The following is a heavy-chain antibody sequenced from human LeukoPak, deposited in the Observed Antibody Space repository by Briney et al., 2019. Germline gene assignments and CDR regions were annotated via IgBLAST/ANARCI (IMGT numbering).Heavy chain of an antibody. CDR3: ARPSEPLVMYYFDY. J-gene: IGHJ4*02. CDR1: GYRFTSYW. V-gene: IGHV5-51*01. Sequence: GESLKISCKGSGYRFTSYWIGWVRQMPGKGLEWMGIIYPGDSDTRYSPSFQGQVTNSADKSISTAYLQWSSLKASDTAMYYCARPSEPLVMYYFDYWGQGTLVTVSS. CDR2: IYPGDSDT. D-gene: IGHD1-14*01.